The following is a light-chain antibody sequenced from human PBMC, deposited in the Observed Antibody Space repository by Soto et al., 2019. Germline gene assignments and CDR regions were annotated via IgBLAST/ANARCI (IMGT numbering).Light chain of an antibody. CDR1: QNVDSNY. CDR3: QQYSSSRT. Sequence: EIVLTQSPGTLSLSPGERATLSCRASQNVDSNYLAWYQQKPGQAPRLLIYGASSRATGIPDRFSGSGSETDFTLTITRLEPEDFAVYYCQQYSSSRTFGQGTKVDIK. J-gene: IGKJ1*01. V-gene: IGKV3-20*01. CDR2: GAS.